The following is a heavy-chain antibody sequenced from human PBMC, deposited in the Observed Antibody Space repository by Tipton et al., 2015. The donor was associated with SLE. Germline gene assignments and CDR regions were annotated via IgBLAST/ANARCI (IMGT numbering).Heavy chain of an antibody. CDR1: GGSFSGYY. D-gene: IGHD3/OR15-3a*01. V-gene: IGHV4-34*01. CDR3: ARSRGTARDW. J-gene: IGHJ4*02. CDR2: ISHSGST. Sequence: TLSLTCAVYGGSFSGYYWSWIRQPPGKGLEWIGDISHSGSTNYNPSLKSRVTLSIDMSKNQFSLRLSSVTAADTAFYYCARSRGTARDWWGQGTLVSVSS.